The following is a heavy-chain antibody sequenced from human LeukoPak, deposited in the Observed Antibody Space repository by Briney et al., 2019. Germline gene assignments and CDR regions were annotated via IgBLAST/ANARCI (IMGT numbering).Heavy chain of an antibody. CDR2: IYYSGTT. CDR3: ARHGGAAAAIDY. J-gene: IGHJ4*02. D-gene: IGHD6-13*01. CDR1: GGFVSSSSYY. V-gene: IGHV4-39*01. Sequence: SETLSLTCTVSGGFVSSSSYYWGWIRQPPGRGLEWIGSIYYSGTTYYIPSLKSRITISVDTSKNRFSLKLNSVTAADTAVYYCARHGGAAAAIDYWGQGTLVTVSS.